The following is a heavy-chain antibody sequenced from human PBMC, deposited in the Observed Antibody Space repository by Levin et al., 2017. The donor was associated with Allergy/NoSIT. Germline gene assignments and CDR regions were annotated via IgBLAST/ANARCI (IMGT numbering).Heavy chain of an antibody. Sequence: GESLKISCAASGFTFSTYWMNWVRQAPGKGLEWVANIKEDGSKTHYMDSVKGRFTVSRDNAKTSLYLQMNSLRAEDTAVYYCAGAWTDFDYWGQGTLVTVSS. CDR3: AGAWTDFDY. CDR1: GFTFSTYW. J-gene: IGHJ4*02. V-gene: IGHV3-7*01. D-gene: IGHD1-1*01. CDR2: IKEDGSKT.